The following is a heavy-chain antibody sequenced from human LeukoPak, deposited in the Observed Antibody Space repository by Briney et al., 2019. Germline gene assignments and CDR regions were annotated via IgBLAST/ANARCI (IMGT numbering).Heavy chain of an antibody. CDR2: IYYSGST. Sequence: SETLSLTCTVSGGSISSSSYYWVWIRQPPGKGLEWIGSIYYSGSTYYDPSLRSRVTMSVDTSKNQFSLRLSSVTAADTAVYYCGRSDRSDAFDIWGQGTMVTVSS. V-gene: IGHV4-39*07. CDR1: GGSISSSSYY. D-gene: IGHD3-22*01. CDR3: GRSDRSDAFDI. J-gene: IGHJ3*02.